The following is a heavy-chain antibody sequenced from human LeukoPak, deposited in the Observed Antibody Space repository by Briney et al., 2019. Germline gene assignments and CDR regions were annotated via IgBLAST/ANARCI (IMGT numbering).Heavy chain of an antibody. CDR2: IKQDGSEK. D-gene: IGHD3-22*01. Sequence: PGGSLRLSCAASGFTFSSHWMTWVRQAPGKGLEWVANIKQDGSEKFYVDSVKGRFTISRDNAKNSLYLEMNSLRAEDTAVYYCAKVMDSSGYYPYDYWGQGTLVTVSS. J-gene: IGHJ4*02. V-gene: IGHV3-7*01. CDR1: GFTFSSHW. CDR3: AKVMDSSGYYPYDY.